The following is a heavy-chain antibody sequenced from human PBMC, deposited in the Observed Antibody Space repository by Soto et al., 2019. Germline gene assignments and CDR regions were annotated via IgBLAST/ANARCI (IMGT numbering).Heavy chain of an antibody. Sequence: SETLSLTCAVYGGSFSGDYWSLIRQPPGKGLEWIGEINHSGSTNYNPSLKSRVTISVDTSKNQFSLKLSSATAEDTDVYYCAREYTRLAASLYYYYMDVWGKGNKVTVSS. CDR1: GGSFSGDY. D-gene: IGHD6-6*01. V-gene: IGHV4-34*01. CDR2: INHSGST. J-gene: IGHJ6*03. CDR3: AREYTRLAASLYYYYMDV.